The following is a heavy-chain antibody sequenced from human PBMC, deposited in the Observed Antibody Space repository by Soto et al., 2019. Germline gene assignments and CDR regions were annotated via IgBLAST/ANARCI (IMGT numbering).Heavy chain of an antibody. D-gene: IGHD2-2*01. Sequence: QVQLVESGGGVVQPGRSLRLSCAASGFTFSSYAMHWVRQAPGKGLEWVAVISYDGSNKYYADSVKGRFTISRDNSKNTLYLQMNSLRAEDTAVYYCAREVGGYCSSTSCYPFDYWGQGTLVTVSS. J-gene: IGHJ4*02. CDR2: ISYDGSNK. CDR1: GFTFSSYA. CDR3: AREVGGYCSSTSCYPFDY. V-gene: IGHV3-30-3*01.